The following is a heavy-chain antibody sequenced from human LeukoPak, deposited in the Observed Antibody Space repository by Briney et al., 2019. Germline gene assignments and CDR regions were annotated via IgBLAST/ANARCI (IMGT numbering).Heavy chain of an antibody. CDR1: GFTFSSYW. CDR3: ARLLYYYDSSGYYTTFDY. CDR2: INSDGSST. D-gene: IGHD3-22*01. V-gene: IGHV3-74*01. Sequence: GGSLRLSCAASGFTFSSYWMNWVRQAPGKGLVWVSRINSDGSSTSYADSVKGRFTISRDNAKNTLYLQMNSLRAEDTAVYYCARLLYYYDSSGYYTTFDYWGQGTLVTVSS. J-gene: IGHJ4*02.